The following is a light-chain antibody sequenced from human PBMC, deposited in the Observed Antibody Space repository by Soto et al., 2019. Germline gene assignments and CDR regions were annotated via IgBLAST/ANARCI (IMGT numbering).Light chain of an antibody. Sequence: QSALTQPPSASGSPGQSVTISCPGTSSDDGGYNYVSWYQQHPGKAPKLMIYEVSKRPSGVPDRFSGSKSGNTASLTVSGLQAEDEADYYCSSYAGSKNFVVFGGGTKLTVL. CDR2: EVS. CDR3: SSYAGSKNFVV. CDR1: SSDDGGYNY. J-gene: IGLJ2*01. V-gene: IGLV2-8*01.